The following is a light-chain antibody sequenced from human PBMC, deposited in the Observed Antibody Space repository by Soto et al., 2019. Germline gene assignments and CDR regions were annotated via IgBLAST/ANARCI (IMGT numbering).Light chain of an antibody. CDR3: QQRSDWPPLFT. Sequence: EIVLTQSPGTLSLSPGERATLSCRASQSVTNNYVAWYQQKPGQAPRLLIYDASNRATGIPARFSGSGSGTDFTLTISSLEPEDFAVYYCQQRSDWPPLFTFGPGTKVDIK. CDR2: DAS. CDR1: QSVTNN. V-gene: IGKV3-11*01. J-gene: IGKJ3*01.